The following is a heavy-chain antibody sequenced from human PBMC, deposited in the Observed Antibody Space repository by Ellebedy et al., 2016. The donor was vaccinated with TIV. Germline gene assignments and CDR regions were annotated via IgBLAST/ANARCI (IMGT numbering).Heavy chain of an antibody. J-gene: IGHJ4*02. CDR2: IRSKTYGGTT. V-gene: IGHV3-72*01. CDR3: SGERSYYHDY. D-gene: IGHD1-26*01. Sequence: GESLKISCAASGFSFSDHYMGWVRQAPGKGLEWVGFIRSKTYGGTTQYAASVAGRFTISRDDSKNSVYLQMNSLKTEDTAVYYCSGERSYYHDYWGQGTLVTVSS. CDR1: GFSFSDHY.